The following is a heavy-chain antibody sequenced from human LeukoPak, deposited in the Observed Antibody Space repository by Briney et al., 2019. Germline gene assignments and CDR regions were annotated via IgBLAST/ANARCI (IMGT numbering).Heavy chain of an antibody. V-gene: IGHV4-30-4*01. CDR3: ARVRETGAEGLAVDP. J-gene: IGHJ5*02. CDR1: GGSISRGDGY. D-gene: IGHD1-1*01. Sequence: NPSVTLSLTCTLSGGSISRGDGYCSWIRQPPGRGLEWIGYISLSGKTYKNPSRNSRVTIAVDTSKNHFSLSLTSVTPADTAVYFCARVRETGAEGLAVDPWGQGTLVTVSS. CDR2: ISLSGKT.